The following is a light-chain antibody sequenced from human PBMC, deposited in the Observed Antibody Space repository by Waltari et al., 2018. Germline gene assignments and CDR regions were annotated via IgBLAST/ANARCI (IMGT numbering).Light chain of an antibody. CDR1: TSNLGRYNY. V-gene: IGLV2-14*03. CDR3: CSFTSSSTWV. J-gene: IGLJ3*02. Sequence: QSALTQPPSVSVSPGQSITISCTGTTSNLGRYNYLSWYQQHPGKAPKLIIFDVSSRPSGVSNRFSGSKSANTASLIISGLQAEDEADYYCCSFTSSSTWVFGGGTKLTVL. CDR2: DVS.